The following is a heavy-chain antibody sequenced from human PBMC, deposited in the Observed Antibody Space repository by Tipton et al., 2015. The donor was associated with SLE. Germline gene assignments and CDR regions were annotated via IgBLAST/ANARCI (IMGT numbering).Heavy chain of an antibody. CDR3: ARLVAARPGYYCGMDV. CDR1: GDSIISHY. D-gene: IGHD6-6*01. Sequence: TLSLTCTVSGDSIISHYWSWIRQSPGKGLEFIGYISISGTTHYNPSLKSRVTISVDTSKNQLSLNLESVTAADTAVYYCARLVAARPGYYCGMDVWGQGTTVTVSS. J-gene: IGHJ6*02. V-gene: IGHV4-4*09. CDR2: ISISGTT.